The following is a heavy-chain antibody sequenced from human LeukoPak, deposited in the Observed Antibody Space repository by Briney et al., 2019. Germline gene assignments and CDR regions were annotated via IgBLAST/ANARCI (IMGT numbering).Heavy chain of an antibody. CDR2: ISAYNGNT. D-gene: IGHD4/OR15-4a*01. CDR1: GYTFTSYG. J-gene: IGHJ3*02. V-gene: IGHV1-18*01. CDR3: ARAPPNFGIDAFDI. Sequence: GASVKVSCKASGYTFTSYGISWVRQAPGQGLEWMGWISAYNGNTNYAQKLQGRVTMTTDTSTSTAYMELRSLRSDDTAVYYCARAPPNFGIDAFDIWGQGTMVTVSS.